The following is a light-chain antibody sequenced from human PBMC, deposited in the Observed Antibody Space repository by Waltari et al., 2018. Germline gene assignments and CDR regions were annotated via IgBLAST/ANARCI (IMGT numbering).Light chain of an antibody. Sequence: EVVMTQSPATLSVSPGERATLSCRASQIVSTDLAWYQQRPGQGPRLLISGTSTRATGVPARCSGSGSGTEFTLTISSLQSEDFAVYYCQQYGDRPPITFGQGTRLDIK. J-gene: IGKJ5*01. CDR1: QIVSTD. CDR3: QQYGDRPPIT. CDR2: GTS. V-gene: IGKV3-15*01.